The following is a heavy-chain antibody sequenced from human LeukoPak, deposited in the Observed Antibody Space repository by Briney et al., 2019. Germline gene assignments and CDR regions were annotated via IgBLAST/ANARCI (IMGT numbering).Heavy chain of an antibody. D-gene: IGHD3-10*01. Sequence: GGSLRLSCAASGFTFSSYWMSWVRQAPGKGLEWVANIKQDGSEKYYVDSVKRRFTISKDNAKNSLYLQMNSLRAEDTAVYYCARGITMVRGVIIGFAFDIWGQGTMVTVSS. CDR1: GFTFSSYW. CDR2: IKQDGSEK. V-gene: IGHV3-7*04. J-gene: IGHJ3*02. CDR3: ARGITMVRGVIIGFAFDI.